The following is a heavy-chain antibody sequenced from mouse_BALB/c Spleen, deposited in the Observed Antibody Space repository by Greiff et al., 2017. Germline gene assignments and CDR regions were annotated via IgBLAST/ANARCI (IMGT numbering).Heavy chain of an antibody. CDR2: ISSGGSYT. CDR3: ARGRDGGSLPGFAY. V-gene: IGHV5-9-4*01. J-gene: IGHJ3*01. Sequence: EVMLVESGGGLVKPGGSLKLSCAASGFTFSSYAMSWVRQSPEKRLEWVAEISSGGSYTYYPDTVTGRFTISRDNAKNTLYLEMSSLRSEDTAMYYCARGRDGGSLPGFAYWGQGTLVTVSA. D-gene: IGHD1-1*02. CDR1: GFTFSSYA.